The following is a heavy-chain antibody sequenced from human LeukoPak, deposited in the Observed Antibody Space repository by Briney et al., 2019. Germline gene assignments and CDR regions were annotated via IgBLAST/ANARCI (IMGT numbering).Heavy chain of an antibody. CDR3: ARGLESGYYGSGSFRP. Sequence: SETLSLTCTVSGGSINNGGCYWSWIRQHPGKGLEWIGYIYYSGSTYYNPSLKSRVTISLDTSKNQVSLKLNSVTAADTAVYYCARGLESGYYGSGSFRPWGQGTLVTVSS. J-gene: IGHJ5*02. D-gene: IGHD3-10*01. CDR2: IYYSGST. CDR1: GGSINNGGCY. V-gene: IGHV4-31*03.